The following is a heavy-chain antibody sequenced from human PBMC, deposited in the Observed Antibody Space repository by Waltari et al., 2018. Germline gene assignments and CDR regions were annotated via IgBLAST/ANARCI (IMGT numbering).Heavy chain of an antibody. CDR2: IYSGGST. CDR1: GFTASSNY. J-gene: IGHJ6*02. D-gene: IGHD3-10*01. Sequence: EVQLVESGGGLIQPGGSLRLSCAASGFTASSNYMSWVRQAPGKGLEWVSVIYSGGSTYYADSVKGRFTISRDNSKNTLYLQMNSLRAEDTAVYYCARSDGSGSYLYYGMDVWGQGTTVTVSS. CDR3: ARSDGSGSYLYYGMDV. V-gene: IGHV3-53*01.